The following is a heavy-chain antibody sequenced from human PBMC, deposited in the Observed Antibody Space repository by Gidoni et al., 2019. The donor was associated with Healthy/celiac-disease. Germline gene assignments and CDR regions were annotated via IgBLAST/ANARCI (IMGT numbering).Heavy chain of an antibody. CDR1: GFTFSDYY. D-gene: IGHD4-17*01. Sequence: QVQLVESGGGLVKPGGSLRLSCAASGFTFSDYYMSWIRQAPGKGLEWVSYISSSSSYTNYADSVKGRFTISRDNAKNSLYLQMNSLRAEDTAVYYCARDLPTTVTTWGQDYWGQGTLVTVSS. CDR2: ISSSSSYT. V-gene: IGHV3-11*06. J-gene: IGHJ4*02. CDR3: ARDLPTTVTTWGQDY.